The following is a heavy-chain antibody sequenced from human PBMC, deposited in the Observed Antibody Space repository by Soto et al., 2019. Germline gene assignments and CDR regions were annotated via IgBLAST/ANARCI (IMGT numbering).Heavy chain of an antibody. D-gene: IGHD4-17*01. CDR2: IYYSGLT. V-gene: IGHV4-39*01. CDR3: ARPPTEQYGDHVSGAFDV. Sequence: QLQLQESGPGLVKPSETLSLTCSVSGGSISNIGSYWGWIRQPPGKGLEWIGTIYYSGLTYYNPSLKSRVAISVDASKNQFSLRLTSVTAADTAVYYCARPPTEQYGDHVSGAFDVWGRGTMVTVSS. J-gene: IGHJ3*01. CDR1: GGSISNIGSY.